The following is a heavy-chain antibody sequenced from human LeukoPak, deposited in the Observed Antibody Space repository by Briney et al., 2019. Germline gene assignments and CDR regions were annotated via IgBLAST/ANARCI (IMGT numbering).Heavy chain of an antibody. Sequence: SETLSLTCAVYGGSFSGYYWSWIRQPPGKGLEWIGEINHSGSTNYNSSLKSRVTISVDTSKNQFSLKLSSVTAADTAVYYCARGHQYYDFWSGYKAWFDSWGQGTLVTVSS. J-gene: IGHJ5*01. CDR2: INHSGST. D-gene: IGHD3-3*01. CDR1: GGSFSGYY. CDR3: ARGHQYYDFWSGYKAWFDS. V-gene: IGHV4-34*01.